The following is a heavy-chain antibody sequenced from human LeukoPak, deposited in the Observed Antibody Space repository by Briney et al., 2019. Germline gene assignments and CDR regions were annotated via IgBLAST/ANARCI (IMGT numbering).Heavy chain of an antibody. CDR2: ISGSGGST. D-gene: IGHD3-10*01. CDR3: AKGRDYYGSGSYYTGEYYFDY. Sequence: ETLSLTCAVFGGSFSGFYWSWIRQAPGKGLEWVSAISGSGGSTYYADSVKGRFTISRDNSKNTLYLQMNSLRAEDTAVYYCAKGRDYYGSGSYYTGEYYFDYWGQGTLVTVSS. J-gene: IGHJ4*02. V-gene: IGHV3-23*01. CDR1: GGSFSGFY.